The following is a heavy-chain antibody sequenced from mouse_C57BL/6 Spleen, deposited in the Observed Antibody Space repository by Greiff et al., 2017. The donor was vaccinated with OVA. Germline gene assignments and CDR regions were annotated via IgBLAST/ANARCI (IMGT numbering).Heavy chain of an antibody. CDR3: ARSQKNHMDY. J-gene: IGHJ4*01. V-gene: IGHV2-6*01. CDR2: IWGVGST. CDR1: GFSLTSYG. Sequence: VQVVESGPGLVAPSQSLSITCTVSGFSLTSYGVDWVRQSPGKGLAWLGVIWGVGSTNYNSALKSRLSISKDNSKSQVFLKMNSLQTDDTAMYYCARSQKNHMDYWGQGTSVTVSS.